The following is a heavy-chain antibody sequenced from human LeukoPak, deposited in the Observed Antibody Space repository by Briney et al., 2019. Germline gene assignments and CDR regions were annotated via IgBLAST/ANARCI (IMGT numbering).Heavy chain of an antibody. J-gene: IGHJ4*02. CDR1: GFTFSSYA. D-gene: IGHD2-15*01. CDR2: ISYDGSNK. CDR3: ASDVVVVVAATRVGDY. Sequence: PGGSLRLSCAASGFTFSSYAMHWVRQAPGKGLEWVAVISYDGSNKYYADSVKGRFTISRDNSKNTLYLQMNSPRAEDTAVYYCASDVVVVVAATRVGDYWGQGTLVTVSS. V-gene: IGHV3-30*04.